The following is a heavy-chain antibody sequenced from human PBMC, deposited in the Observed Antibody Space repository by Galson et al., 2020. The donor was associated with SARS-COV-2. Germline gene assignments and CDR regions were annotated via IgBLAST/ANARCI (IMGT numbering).Heavy chain of an antibody. CDR3: ARSAGSSGWCDY. J-gene: IGHJ4*02. CDR2: ISSSGSTI. CDR1: GFTFSDYY. V-gene: IGHV3-11*01. Sequence: KLGESLKISCAASGFTFSDYYMSWIRQAPGKGLEWVSYISSSGSTIYYADSVKGRFTISRDNAKNSLYLQMNSLRAEDTAVYYCARSAGSSGWCDYWGQGTLVTVSS. D-gene: IGHD6-19*01.